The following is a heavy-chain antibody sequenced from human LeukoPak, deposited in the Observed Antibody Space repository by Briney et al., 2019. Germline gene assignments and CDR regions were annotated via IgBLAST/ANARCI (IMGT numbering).Heavy chain of an antibody. V-gene: IGHV4-39*01. CDR1: GDSISSYY. D-gene: IGHD3-22*01. CDR2: ISYSGST. J-gene: IGHJ4*02. CDR3: ASLSKYYYESRGFFDY. Sequence: PSETLSLTCTVSGDSISSYYWGWIRQPPGKGLEYIGSISYSGSTYYNPSLKSRVTISVDTSKNQFSLRLSSVTAADTAVYYCASLSKYYYESRGFFDYWGQGTLVTVSS.